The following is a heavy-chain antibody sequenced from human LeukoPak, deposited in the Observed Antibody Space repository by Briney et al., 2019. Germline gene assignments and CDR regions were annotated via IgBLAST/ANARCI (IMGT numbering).Heavy chain of an antibody. CDR2: IKGDGSEK. Sequence: PGGSLRLSCIASGFTFVNSWMSWVRQAPGKGLEWVANIKGDGSEKHYVDSVKGRFTIARDNAKNSLYLQMNSLRAEDTAVYYCARGDYYGSGSYYSYYFDYWGQGTLVTVSS. J-gene: IGHJ4*02. CDR3: ARGDYYGSGSYYSYYFDY. V-gene: IGHV3-7*01. D-gene: IGHD3-10*01. CDR1: GFTFVNSW.